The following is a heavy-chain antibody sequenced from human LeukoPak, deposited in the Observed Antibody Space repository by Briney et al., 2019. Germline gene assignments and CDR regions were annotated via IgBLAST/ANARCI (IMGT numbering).Heavy chain of an antibody. CDR1: GYSFTSYW. Sequence: GESLKISCKGSGYSFTSYWIGWVRQMPGKGLEWMGIIYPGDSDTRYSPSFQGQVTISADKSISTAYLQWSILKASDTDMYYCARPREPYCGGDCYSPPGWFDPWGQGTLVTVSS. J-gene: IGHJ5*02. CDR3: ARPREPYCGGDCYSPPGWFDP. CDR2: IYPGDSDT. D-gene: IGHD2-21*02. V-gene: IGHV5-51*01.